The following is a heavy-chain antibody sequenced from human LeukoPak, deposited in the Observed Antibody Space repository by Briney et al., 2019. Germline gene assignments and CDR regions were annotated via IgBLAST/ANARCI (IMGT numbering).Heavy chain of an antibody. CDR3: ARMMYGDFVDYFDY. Sequence: SGPALVKPTQTLTLTCTFSGFSLSTSGMCVSWIRQPPGKALEWLALIRWDDNKYYSTSLKTRLTISKDTSKNQVVFTMTNMDPVDTATYYCARMMYGDFVDYFDYWGQGTLVTVSS. J-gene: IGHJ4*02. D-gene: IGHD4-17*01. CDR2: IRWDDNK. V-gene: IGHV2-70*01. CDR1: GFSLSTSGMC.